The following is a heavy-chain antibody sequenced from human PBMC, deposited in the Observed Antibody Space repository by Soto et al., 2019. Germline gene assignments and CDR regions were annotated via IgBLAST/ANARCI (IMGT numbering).Heavy chain of an antibody. D-gene: IGHD6-6*01. V-gene: IGHV1-8*01. CDR2: MNPNSGNT. Sequence: ASVKVSCKASGYTFTSYDINWVRQATGQGLEWMGWMNPNSGNTGYAQKFQGRVTMTRNTSISTAYMELSGLRSEDTAVYYCARGRGAARFYYYYGMDVWGQGTTVTVSS. CDR1: GYTFTSYD. CDR3: ARGRGAARFYYYYGMDV. J-gene: IGHJ6*02.